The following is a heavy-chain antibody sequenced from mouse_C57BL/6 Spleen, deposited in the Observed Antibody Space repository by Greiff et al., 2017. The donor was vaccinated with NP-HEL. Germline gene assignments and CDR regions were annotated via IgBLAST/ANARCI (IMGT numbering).Heavy chain of an antibody. CDR2: IDPEDGET. CDR1: GFNIKDYY. V-gene: IGHV14-2*01. J-gene: IGHJ2*01. Sequence: EVKVVESGAELVKPGASVKLSCTASGFNIKDYYMHWVKQRPEQGLEWIGRIDPEDGETKYAPKFQGKATITADTSSNTAYLQLSSLTSEDTAVYYCARSYHIGGYYFDYWGQGTTLTVSS. CDR3: ARSYHIGGYYFDY. D-gene: IGHD2-12*01.